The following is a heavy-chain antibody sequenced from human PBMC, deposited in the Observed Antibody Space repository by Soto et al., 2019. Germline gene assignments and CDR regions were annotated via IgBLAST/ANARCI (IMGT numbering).Heavy chain of an antibody. CDR2: ISFDGSKK. J-gene: IGHJ6*02. Sequence: QVQLVESGGGVVQPGRSLRLSCAASGFTFSSYGMHWVRQAPGKGLEWVAVISFDGSKKYYADSVKGRFTISRDNSKNTLYLQMNSLRAEDTAVYYCAKDEVLVVVVARDYYGMDVWGQGTTVTVSS. CDR1: GFTFSSYG. V-gene: IGHV3-30*18. CDR3: AKDEVLVVVVARDYYGMDV. D-gene: IGHD2-15*01.